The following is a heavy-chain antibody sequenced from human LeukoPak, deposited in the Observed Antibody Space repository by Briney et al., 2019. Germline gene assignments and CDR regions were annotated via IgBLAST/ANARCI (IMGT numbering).Heavy chain of an antibody. D-gene: IGHD2-21*02. Sequence: ASVKVSCKASGYTFTSYGISWVRQAPGQGLEWMGWISAYNGNTNYAQKLQGRVTMTTDTSTSTAYMELRSLRSDDTAVYYCARDGDCGGDCYYYYYYGMDVWGQGTTVTVSS. CDR1: GYTFTSYG. CDR2: ISAYNGNT. V-gene: IGHV1-18*01. CDR3: ARDGDCGGDCYYYYYYGMDV. J-gene: IGHJ6*02.